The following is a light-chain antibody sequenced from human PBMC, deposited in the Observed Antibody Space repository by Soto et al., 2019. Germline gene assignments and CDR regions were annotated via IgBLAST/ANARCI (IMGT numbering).Light chain of an antibody. CDR3: QQYFITPLT. CDR2: WAS. J-gene: IGKJ4*01. Sequence: DMVMTQSADSLAVSLGERATINCKSSQSFLYSSNNNDYLAWYQQKPGQPPKLLVYWASTREAGVPDRFTGSGSGTYFTLTIDNVQPDDVAVYYCQQYFITPLTFGGGTQVDI. CDR1: QSFLYSSNNNDY. V-gene: IGKV4-1*01.